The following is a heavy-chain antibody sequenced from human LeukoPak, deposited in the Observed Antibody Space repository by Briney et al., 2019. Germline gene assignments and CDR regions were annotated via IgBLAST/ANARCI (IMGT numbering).Heavy chain of an antibody. Sequence: SETLSLTCTVSGYSISSGYYWGWIRQPPGKGLEWIGSIYHSGSTYYNPSLKSRVTISVDTSKNQFSLKLSSVTAADTAVYYCASGYSYGYRRYYYYYMDVWGKGTTVTVSS. V-gene: IGHV4-38-2*02. CDR2: IYHSGST. J-gene: IGHJ6*03. D-gene: IGHD5-18*01. CDR3: ASGYSYGYRRYYYYYMDV. CDR1: GYSISSGYY.